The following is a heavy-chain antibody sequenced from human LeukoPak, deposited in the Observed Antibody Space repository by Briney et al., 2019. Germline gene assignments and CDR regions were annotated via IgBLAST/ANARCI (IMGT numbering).Heavy chain of an antibody. Sequence: GASVKVSYKASGYTFTGCYMHWVRQAPGQGLEWMGWINPNSGGTNYAQKFQGRVTMTRDTSISTAYMELSRLRSDDTAVYYCASIGYCSSTSCNNFDYWGQGTLVTVSS. CDR2: INPNSGGT. D-gene: IGHD2-2*02. J-gene: IGHJ4*02. CDR3: ASIGYCSSTSCNNFDY. CDR1: GYTFTGCY. V-gene: IGHV1-2*02.